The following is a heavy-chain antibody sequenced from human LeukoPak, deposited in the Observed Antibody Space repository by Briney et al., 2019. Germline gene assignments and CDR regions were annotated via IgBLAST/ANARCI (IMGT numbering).Heavy chain of an antibody. D-gene: IGHD1-1*01. CDR1: GFTFRSYA. J-gene: IGHJ3*02. CDR2: IYSGGST. CDR3: ARVPTGTPAFDI. Sequence: GGSLRLSCAASGFTFRSYAMSWVRQAPGKGLEWVSVIYSGGSTYYADSVKGRFTISRDNSKNTLYLQMNSLRAEDTAVYYCARVPTGTPAFDIWGQGTMVTVSS. V-gene: IGHV3-66*01.